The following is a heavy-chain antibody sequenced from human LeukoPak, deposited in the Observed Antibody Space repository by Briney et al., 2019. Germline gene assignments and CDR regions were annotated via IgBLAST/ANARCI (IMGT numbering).Heavy chain of an antibody. CDR1: GGSFSGYY. J-gene: IGHJ3*01. V-gene: IGHV4-34*01. Sequence: SETLSLTCAVYGGSFSGYYWSWIRQPPGKGLEWIGEINHSGSTNYNPSLKSRVTISVDTSKNQFSLKLSSVTAADTAVYYCASRTLRDFDPITWGQGTMVTVSS. CDR2: INHSGST. CDR3: ASRTLRDFDPIT. D-gene: IGHD3-9*01.